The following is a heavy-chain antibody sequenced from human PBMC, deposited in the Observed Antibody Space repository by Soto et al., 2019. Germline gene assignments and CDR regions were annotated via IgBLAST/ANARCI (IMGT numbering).Heavy chain of an antibody. V-gene: IGHV3-15*07. Sequence: PGGSLRLSCAASGFTFSNAWMNWVRQAPGKGLEWVGRIKSKTDGGTTDYAAPVKGRFTISRDDSKNTLYLQMNSLKTEDTAVYYCTTDSMSLEWPYGSGSRTDYWGQGTLVTVSS. D-gene: IGHD3-10*01. J-gene: IGHJ4*02. CDR1: GFTFSNAW. CDR2: IKSKTDGGTT. CDR3: TTDSMSLEWPYGSGSRTDY.